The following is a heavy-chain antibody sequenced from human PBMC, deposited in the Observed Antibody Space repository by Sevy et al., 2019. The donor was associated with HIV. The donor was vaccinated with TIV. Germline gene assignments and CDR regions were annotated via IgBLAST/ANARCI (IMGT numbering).Heavy chain of an antibody. CDR1: GGSISSSSYY. Sequence: SETLSLTCTVSGGSISSSSYYWGWIRQPPGKGLEWIGSIYYSGSTYYNPSLKSRVTISVDTSKNQSSLKLSSVTAADTAVYYCARSIVTTKGTFDYWGQGTLVTVSS. CDR3: ARSIVTTKGTFDY. V-gene: IGHV4-39*01. J-gene: IGHJ4*02. CDR2: IYYSGST. D-gene: IGHD4-4*01.